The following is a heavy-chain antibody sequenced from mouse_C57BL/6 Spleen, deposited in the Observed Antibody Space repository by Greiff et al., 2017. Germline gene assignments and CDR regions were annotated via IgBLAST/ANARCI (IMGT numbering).Heavy chain of an antibody. CDR1: GYSITSGYY. V-gene: IGHV3-6*01. Sequence: EVQLQESGPGLVKPSQSLSLTCSVTGYSITSGYYWNWIRQFPGNKLEWMGYISYDGSNNYNPSLKNRISITRDTSKNQFFLKLNSVTTEDTATYYCADGLYAMDYWGQGTSVTVSS. J-gene: IGHJ4*01. CDR3: ADGLYAMDY. D-gene: IGHD2-3*01. CDR2: ISYDGSN.